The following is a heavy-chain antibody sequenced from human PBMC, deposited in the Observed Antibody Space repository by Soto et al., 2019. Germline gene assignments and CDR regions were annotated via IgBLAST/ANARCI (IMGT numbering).Heavy chain of an antibody. CDR1: GYRFTSYW. D-gene: IGHD2-21*01. CDR3: ARRRTVVVAGTSDYYFDY. CDR2: IYPDDSDT. J-gene: IGHJ4*02. V-gene: IGHV5-51*01. Sequence: GESLKISCKTFGYRFTSYWFGWVRQMPGKGLEWMGVIYPDDSDTSYSPTFQGQVTISADKSTSTAYLQLRSLKASDTAMYYCARRRTVVVAGTSDYYFDYWGQGTRVTVSS.